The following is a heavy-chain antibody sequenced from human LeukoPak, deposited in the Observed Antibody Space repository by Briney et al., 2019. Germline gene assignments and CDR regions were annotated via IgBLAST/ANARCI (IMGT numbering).Heavy chain of an antibody. CDR1: GFTLSSYG. Sequence: RGPLRLSCAASGFTLSSYGMHWVRQAPARGLEWVAVIWYDGSNKYYADSVKGRLTISRDNYRNTLYLHMNSLTARETPVPVGAERGYAAFDIWGQGTMVTVSS. CDR2: IWYDGSNK. CDR3: AERGYAAFDI. D-gene: IGHD3-16*01. V-gene: IGHV3-33*06. J-gene: IGHJ3*02.